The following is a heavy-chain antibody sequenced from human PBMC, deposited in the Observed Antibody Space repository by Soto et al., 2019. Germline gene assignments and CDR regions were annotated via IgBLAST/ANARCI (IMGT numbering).Heavy chain of an antibody. Sequence: GGSLRLSCAASGFTFSSYAMSWVRQAPGKRLEWVSAISGSGGSTYYADSVKGRFTISRDNSKNTLYLQMNSLRAEDTVVYYCAKDDTSTMIVGVIYVDYWGQGTLVTGS. D-gene: IGHD3-3*01. CDR1: GFTFSSYA. J-gene: IGHJ4*02. V-gene: IGHV3-23*01. CDR3: AKDDTSTMIVGVIYVDY. CDR2: ISGSGGST.